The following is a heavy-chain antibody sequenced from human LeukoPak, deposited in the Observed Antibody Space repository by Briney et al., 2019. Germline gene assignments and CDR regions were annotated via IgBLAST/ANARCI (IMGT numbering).Heavy chain of an antibody. D-gene: IGHD3-3*01. Sequence: ASVKVSCKASGYTFTSYDINWVRQAPGQGLEWMGWMNPNSGNTGYAQKFRGRVTMTRNTSISTAYMELSSLRSEDTAVYYCARGRYDFWSGYYTGYYGMDVWGQGTTVTVSS. CDR3: ARGRYDFWSGYYTGYYGMDV. CDR2: MNPNSGNT. J-gene: IGHJ6*02. CDR1: GYTFTSYD. V-gene: IGHV1-8*01.